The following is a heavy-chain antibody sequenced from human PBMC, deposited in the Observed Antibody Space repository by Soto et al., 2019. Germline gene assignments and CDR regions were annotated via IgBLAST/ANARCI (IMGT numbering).Heavy chain of an antibody. CDR2: IYHSGST. Sequence: QVQLQESGPGLVKPSGTLSLTCAVSSGYISSDNWWSWVRQPPGKGLEYIGEIYHSGSTNYNPSLKSRVTISVDKSKNQFSLNLSSVTAADTAVYYCARRPTTVTTDYFDYWGQGTLVTVSS. CDR1: SGYISSDNW. J-gene: IGHJ4*02. CDR3: ARRPTTVTTDYFDY. D-gene: IGHD4-17*01. V-gene: IGHV4-4*02.